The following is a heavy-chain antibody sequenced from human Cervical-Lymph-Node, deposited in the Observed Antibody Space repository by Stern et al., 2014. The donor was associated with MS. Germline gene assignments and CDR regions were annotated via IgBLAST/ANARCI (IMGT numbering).Heavy chain of an antibody. V-gene: IGHV3-30-3*01. CDR1: GFTFNGCA. D-gene: IGHD6-19*01. CDR2: ISYDGGFN. Sequence: VQLVESGGGVVQPGTSLRLSCAASGFTFNGCAMHWVRQAPGEGLEWVAIISYDGGFNFYADSVKGRFTISRDNSKNTLYLQMNSLRSEDTAVYFCARDGDGTGWRPPTYYFDSWGQGALVTVSS. CDR3: ARDGDGTGWRPPTYYFDS. J-gene: IGHJ4*02.